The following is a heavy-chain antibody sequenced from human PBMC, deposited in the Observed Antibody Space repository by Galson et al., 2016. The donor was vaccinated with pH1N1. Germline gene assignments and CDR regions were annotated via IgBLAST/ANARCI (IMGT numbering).Heavy chain of an antibody. Sequence: SLRLSCAASGFSFSNYGMHWVRQAPGKGLEWVAVISHAGSNKLYADSVKGRFTISRDNSKNTLYLQMNSLRVEDTAVYYCAREWGIGAAGPLDAWGQGALVIVSS. J-gene: IGHJ5*02. D-gene: IGHD6-13*01. V-gene: IGHV3-30*03. CDR2: ISHAGSNK. CDR1: GFSFSNYG. CDR3: AREWGIGAAGPLDA.